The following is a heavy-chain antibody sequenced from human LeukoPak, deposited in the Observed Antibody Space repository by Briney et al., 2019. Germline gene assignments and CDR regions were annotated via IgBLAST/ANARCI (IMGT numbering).Heavy chain of an antibody. J-gene: IGHJ4*02. CDR3: AKDPGRYSGYFDY. CDR2: ISGSGGST. D-gene: IGHD1-26*01. Sequence: PGGSLRLSRAASGFTFSSYAMSWVRQAPGKGLEWVSAISGSGGSTYYADSVKGRFTISRDNSKNTLYLQMNSLRAEDTAVYYCAKDPGRYSGYFDYWGQGTLVTVSS. V-gene: IGHV3-23*01. CDR1: GFTFSSYA.